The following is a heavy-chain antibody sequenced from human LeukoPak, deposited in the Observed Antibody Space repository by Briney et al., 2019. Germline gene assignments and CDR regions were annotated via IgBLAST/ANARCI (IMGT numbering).Heavy chain of an antibody. J-gene: IGHJ6*02. D-gene: IGHD2-2*01. CDR1: GFTFSSYG. Sequence: PGGSLRLSCAASGFTFSSYGMHWVRQAPGKGLEWVALISYDGSNEYYADSVRGRFTISRDNSKFTLYLQMNSLRAEDTAVYYCARVRAGYCTSTSCYTGMDVWGQGTTVPVSS. CDR3: ARVRAGYCTSTSCYTGMDV. CDR2: ISYDGSNE. V-gene: IGHV3-30*03.